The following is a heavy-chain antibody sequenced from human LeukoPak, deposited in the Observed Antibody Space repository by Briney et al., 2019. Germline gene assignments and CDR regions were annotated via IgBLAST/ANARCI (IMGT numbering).Heavy chain of an antibody. CDR2: IYPGDSDT. V-gene: IGHV5-51*01. J-gene: IGHJ4*02. Sequence: GESLKISCKGSGYSFSTYWIGWVRQMPGKGLEWMGIIYPGDSDTRYSPSFQGQVTISADKSISTAYLQWSSLKASDTAMYYCARTPLGSGSSLDYWGQGTLVTVSS. D-gene: IGHD3-10*01. CDR1: GYSFSTYW. CDR3: ARTPLGSGSSLDY.